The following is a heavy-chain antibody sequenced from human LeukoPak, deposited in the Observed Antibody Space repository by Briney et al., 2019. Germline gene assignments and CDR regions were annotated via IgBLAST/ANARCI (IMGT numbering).Heavy chain of an antibody. J-gene: IGHJ6*03. D-gene: IGHD3-16*02. CDR2: ISYDGSNK. CDR3: AKDSIVYYYYYMDV. CDR1: GFTFSSYG. Sequence: GGSLRLSCAASGFTFSSYGMHWARQTPNKGLEWVAVISYDGSNKYYADSVKGRFTISRDKSKNTLYLQMNSLRPEDTAVYYRAKDSIVYYYYYMDVWGKGTTVTVSS. V-gene: IGHV3-30*18.